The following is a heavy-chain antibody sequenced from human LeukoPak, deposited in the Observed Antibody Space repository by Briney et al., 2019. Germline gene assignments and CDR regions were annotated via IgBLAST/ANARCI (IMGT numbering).Heavy chain of an antibody. CDR3: ARGPYSYDSSGAFDI. CDR2: ISSSGST. J-gene: IGHJ3*02. CDR1: GDSISSGDYY. V-gene: IGHV4-61*02. Sequence: SETLSLTCTVSGDSISSGDYYWSWIRQPAGKGLEWIGRISSSGSTNYNPSLKSRVTISVDTAKNQFSLKLSSVTAADTAVYFCARGPYSYDSSGAFDIWGQGTMVTVSS. D-gene: IGHD3-22*01.